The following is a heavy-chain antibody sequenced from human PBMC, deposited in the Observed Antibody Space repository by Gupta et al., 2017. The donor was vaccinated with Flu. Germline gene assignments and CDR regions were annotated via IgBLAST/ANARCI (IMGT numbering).Heavy chain of an antibody. D-gene: IGHD6-19*01. J-gene: IGHJ4*02. V-gene: IGHV3-23*01. CDR3: AKSAAKVAGSYYFDY. CDR2: IGVGDTGS. Sequence: EVQLLESGGGMVQPGGSLRLSCAASGFTLSSYAEIWVRQAPGMGLEWVSSIGVGDTGSYYARSVKGRFTISRDNSKNTLFLQMNSLRAEDAAVYYCAKSAAKVAGSYYFDYWGQGSLVTVSS. CDR1: GFTLSSYA.